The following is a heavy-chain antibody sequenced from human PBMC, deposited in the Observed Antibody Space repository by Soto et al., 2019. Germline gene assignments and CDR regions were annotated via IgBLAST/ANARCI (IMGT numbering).Heavy chain of an antibody. CDR1: GGSISSSSYY. CDR3: AKRGYSCGYHSRTPTYYYGMDG. CDR2: IYYSGST. Sequence: SETLSLTCTVSGGSISSSSYYWGWIRQPPGKGLEWIGSIYYSGSTYYNPSLKSRVTISVDTSKNQFSLKLSSVTAADTAVYYCAKRGYSCGYHSRTPTYYYGMDGWGQGPTVAVPS. V-gene: IGHV4-39*01. J-gene: IGHJ6*02. D-gene: IGHD5-18*01.